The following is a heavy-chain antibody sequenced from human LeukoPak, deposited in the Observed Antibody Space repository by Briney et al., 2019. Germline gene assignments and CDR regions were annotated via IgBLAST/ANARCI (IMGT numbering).Heavy chain of an antibody. CDR1: GYTFTSYG. J-gene: IGHJ5*02. V-gene: IGHV1-18*01. CDR2: ISAYNGNT. Sequence: SVKVSCKASGYTFTSYGISWVRQAPGQGLEWMGWISAYNGNTNYAQKLQGRVTTTTDTSTSTAYMELRSLRSDDTAVYYCARDSSITIFGVAKNWFDPWGQGTLVTVSS. D-gene: IGHD3-3*01. CDR3: ARDSSITIFGVAKNWFDP.